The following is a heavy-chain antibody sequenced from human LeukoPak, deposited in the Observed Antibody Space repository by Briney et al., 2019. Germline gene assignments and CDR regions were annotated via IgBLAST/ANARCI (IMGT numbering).Heavy chain of an antibody. CDR2: ISSDSTIM. Sequence: GGSLRLSCAASGFTFSSHSMNWVLQAPGKGLEWISYISSDSTIMHYADSVKGRFTISRDDAKSSLYLQMNSLRAEDTAIYYCAKVPRQHDNWFDPWGQGTLVTVSS. J-gene: IGHJ5*02. D-gene: IGHD3-9*01. V-gene: IGHV3-48*01. CDR3: AKVPRQHDNWFDP. CDR1: GFTFSSHS.